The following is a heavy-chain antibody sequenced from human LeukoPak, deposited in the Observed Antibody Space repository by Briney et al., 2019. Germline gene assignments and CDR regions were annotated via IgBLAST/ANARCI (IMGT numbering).Heavy chain of an antibody. CDR1: GGSFSGYY. CDR3: ATLYSSGWTTIGN. J-gene: IGHJ4*02. Sequence: SETLSLTCAVYGGSFSGYYWSWIRQPPGKGLEWIGEINHSGSTSYNPSLKSRVTISVDTSKNQFSLKLSSVTAADTAVYYCATLYSSGWTTIGNWGQGTLVTVSS. CDR2: INHSGST. D-gene: IGHD6-19*01. V-gene: IGHV4-34*01.